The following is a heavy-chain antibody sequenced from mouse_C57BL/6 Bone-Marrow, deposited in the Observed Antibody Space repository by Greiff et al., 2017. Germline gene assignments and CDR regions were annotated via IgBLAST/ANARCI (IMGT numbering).Heavy chain of an antibody. CDR3: ARERSYYSNYDFDY. CDR1: GYTFTSYW. V-gene: IGHV1-69*01. CDR2: IDPSDSYT. D-gene: IGHD2-5*01. J-gene: IGHJ2*01. Sequence: QVQLQQPGAELVMPGASVKLSCKASGYTFTSYWMHWVKQRPGQGLEWIGEIDPSDSYTNYTQKFKGKSTLTVDNSSSTAYMQLSSLTSEDAAVYYCARERSYYSNYDFDYWGQGTTLTVSS.